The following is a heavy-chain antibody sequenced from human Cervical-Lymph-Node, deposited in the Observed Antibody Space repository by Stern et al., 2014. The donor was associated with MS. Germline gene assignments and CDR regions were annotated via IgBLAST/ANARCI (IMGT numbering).Heavy chain of an antibody. J-gene: IGHJ4*02. CDR2: INTDGTTI. CDR1: GFTFRNYW. D-gene: IGHD3-10*01. CDR3: TKDTYGPEDY. Sequence: EVQLVQSGGGLVQPGGSLRLSCVASGFTFRNYWMHWVRQGPGQGLGWVARINTDGTTITHADSVKGRFTISRDNAKNTLYLQMNSLRVEDTAVYYCTKDTYGPEDYWGQGTSVTVSS. V-gene: IGHV3-74*03.